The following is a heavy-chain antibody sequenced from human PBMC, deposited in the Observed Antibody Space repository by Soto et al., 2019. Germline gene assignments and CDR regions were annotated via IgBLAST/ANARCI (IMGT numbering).Heavy chain of an antibody. CDR1: GGSVSNYY. D-gene: IGHD6-13*01. V-gene: IGHV4-59*02. CDR3: ARPTVSWYYFHY. J-gene: IGHJ4*02. CDR2: IYYTGST. Sequence: SETLSLTCTVSGGSVSNYYWSWIRQTPGKGLEWIAYIYYTGSTSYNPSLKSRVTISLDTSKNQVSLKLNSVTAADTAVYYCARPTVSWYYFHYWGQGAQVTVSS.